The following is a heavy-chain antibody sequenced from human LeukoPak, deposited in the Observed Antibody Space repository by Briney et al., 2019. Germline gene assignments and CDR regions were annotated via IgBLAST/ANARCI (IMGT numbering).Heavy chain of an antibody. D-gene: IGHD3-10*01. CDR2: IIPIFGTA. CDR3: ARAPSLLGSSGTGPMDV. CDR1: GGTFSSYA. Sequence: SVKVSCKASGGTFSSYAINWVRQAPGQGLEWMGGIIPIFGTANYAQKFQGGVTITTDESTSTAYMELSSLRSEDTAVYYSARAPSLLGSSGTGPMDVWGKGTTVTVSS. J-gene: IGHJ6*04. V-gene: IGHV1-69*05.